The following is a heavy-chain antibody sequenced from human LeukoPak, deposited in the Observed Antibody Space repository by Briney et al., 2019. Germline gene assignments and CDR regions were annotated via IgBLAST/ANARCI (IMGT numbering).Heavy chain of an antibody. J-gene: IGHJ2*01. Sequence: SETLSLTWTVSGGSISSYYWSWIPQPPAKVLEWLGYIYYSGSTNYNPSLKSRVTISLDTSKNQFSLKLTSVTAADTAVYYCARVYYSSSYDYWYFDLWGRGTLVTVSS. CDR1: GGSISSYY. CDR2: IYYSGST. V-gene: IGHV4-59*13. D-gene: IGHD6-13*01. CDR3: ARVYYSSSYDYWYFDL.